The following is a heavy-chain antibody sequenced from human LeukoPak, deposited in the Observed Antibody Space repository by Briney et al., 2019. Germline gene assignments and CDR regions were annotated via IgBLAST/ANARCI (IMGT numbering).Heavy chain of an antibody. CDR1: GFTINTFT. V-gene: IGHV3-23*01. Sequence: GGSLRLSCAASGFTINTFTMNWVHQAPGKGLEWVSTIRGAEGGTYYADSVKGRFTISRDSFENTLYLQMNYLREEDTALYYCAKAFSSGWSPFDYWGQGALVTVSS. CDR3: AKAFSSGWSPFDY. D-gene: IGHD6-19*01. CDR2: IRGAEGGT. J-gene: IGHJ4*02.